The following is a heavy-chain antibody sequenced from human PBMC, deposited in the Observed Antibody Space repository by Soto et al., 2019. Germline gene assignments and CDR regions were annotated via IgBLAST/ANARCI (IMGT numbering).Heavy chain of an antibody. V-gene: IGHV3-23*01. Sequence: HPGGSLRLSCAGSGSTLNSYAMSWVRQAPGKGLEWVSASGGSGSYTFYADSVKGRFTISRDTSTNTLHLQMNSLRGEDTAVYYCARDGYCSGSRCEPRAFDSWGQGTLVTAPQ. CDR2: SGGSGSYT. CDR3: ARDGYCSGSRCEPRAFDS. D-gene: IGHD2-15*01. J-gene: IGHJ4*02. CDR1: GSTLNSYA.